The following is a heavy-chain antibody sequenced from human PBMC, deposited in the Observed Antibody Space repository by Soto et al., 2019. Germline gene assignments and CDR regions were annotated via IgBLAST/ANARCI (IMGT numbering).Heavy chain of an antibody. D-gene: IGHD6-6*01. CDR1: GFSLTTRGVG. CDR2: IYWDDDE. CDR3: AHSDRSSPDDGFDV. J-gene: IGHJ3*01. Sequence: QITLKESGQTLVKPTQILTLTCTFSGFSLTTRGVGVGWIRQPPGEALEWLALIYWDDDERYSPSLRSRLTITKDTSKNQVVLTMTNMEPVDTGTYYCAHSDRSSPDDGFDVWGQGTRVTVSS. V-gene: IGHV2-5*02.